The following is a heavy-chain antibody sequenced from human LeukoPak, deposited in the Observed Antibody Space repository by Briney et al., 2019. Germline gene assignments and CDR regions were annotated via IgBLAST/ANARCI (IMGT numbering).Heavy chain of an antibody. J-gene: IGHJ2*01. CDR3: ARGLGVVTAQSEQPKPRYFDL. CDR1: GGTFSSYA. V-gene: IGHV1-69*04. D-gene: IGHD2-21*02. Sequence: ASVKVSCKASGGTFSSYAISWVRQAPGQGLEWMGRIIPIPGIANYAQNLQGRVTMTTDTSTSTAYMELRSLRSDDTAVYYCARGLGVVTAQSEQPKPRYFDLWGRGTQVTVSS. CDR2: IIPIPGIA.